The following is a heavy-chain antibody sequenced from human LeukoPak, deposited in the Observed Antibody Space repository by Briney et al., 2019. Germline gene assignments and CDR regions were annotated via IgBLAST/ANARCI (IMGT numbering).Heavy chain of an antibody. CDR3: ARDYVHDSNGYYYH. D-gene: IGHD3-22*01. J-gene: IGHJ5*02. V-gene: IGHV3-30*03. CDR1: GFTFSSYG. CDR2: ISYDGSNK. Sequence: PGRSLRLSCAASGFTFSSYGMHWVRQAPGKGLEWVAVISYDGSNKYYADSVKGRFTISRDNSKNTLYLQMNSLRAEDTAVYYCARDYVHDSNGYYYHWGQGTLVTVSS.